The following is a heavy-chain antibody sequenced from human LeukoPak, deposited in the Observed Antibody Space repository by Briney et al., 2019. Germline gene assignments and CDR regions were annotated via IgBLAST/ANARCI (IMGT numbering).Heavy chain of an antibody. Sequence: SETLSLTCTVSGGSISSGGYYWNCIRQPPGKGLEWIGSIYYSGSTYYNPSLKSRVTISVDTSKNQFSLKLSSVTAADTAVYYCARAPGIAAAGLWYYFDYWGQGTLVTVSS. CDR3: ARAPGIAAAGLWYYFDY. CDR2: IYYSGST. D-gene: IGHD6-13*01. J-gene: IGHJ4*02. V-gene: IGHV4-39*01. CDR1: GGSISSGGYY.